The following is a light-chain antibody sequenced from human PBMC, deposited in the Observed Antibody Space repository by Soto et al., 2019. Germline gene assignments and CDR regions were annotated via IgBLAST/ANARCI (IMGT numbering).Light chain of an antibody. Sequence: QDVLSQPPSSSGTPGQRVTIPCSGSSSNIGSHHVNWYQHLPGTAPKLLIYRSDHRPSGVPDRFTGSKSGTSASVAVSGLRSEDEAVYYCAAWGDSLVFGGGTKLTVL. CDR1: SSNIGSHH. CDR3: AAWGDSLV. J-gene: IGLJ2*01. V-gene: IGLV1-47*01. CDR2: RSD.